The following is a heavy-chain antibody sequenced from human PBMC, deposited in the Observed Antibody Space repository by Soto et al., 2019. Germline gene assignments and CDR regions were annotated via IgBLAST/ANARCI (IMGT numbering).Heavy chain of an antibody. D-gene: IGHD3-10*01. CDR1: GGIFSTYA. CDR3: AKDRDDYGSGNYYNRIDF. CDR2: IIPLFGTP. J-gene: IGHJ4*02. V-gene: IGHV1-69*01. Sequence: QVQLVQSGAEVKKPGSSVKVSCKASGGIFSTYAISWLRQAPGQGLEWMGGIIPLFGTPNYAQRFQGRGTITADESPSTAYMELSRLRSEDTAVYYCAKDRDDYGSGNYYNRIDFWGQGTLVTVSS.